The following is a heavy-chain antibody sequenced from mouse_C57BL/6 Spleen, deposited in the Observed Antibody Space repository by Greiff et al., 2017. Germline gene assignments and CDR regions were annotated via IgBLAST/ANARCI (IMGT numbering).Heavy chain of an antibody. V-gene: IGHV1-53*01. Sequence: QVQLQQPGTELVKPGASVKLSCKASGYTFTSYWMHWVKQRPGQGLEWIGNINPSNGGTTYNEKFKSKATLTVDKSSSTAYMQLSSLTSEDSAVYYCARSGSYDWYFDVWGTGTTVTVSS. CDR1: GYTFTSYW. CDR2: INPSNGGT. D-gene: IGHD1-1*02. CDR3: ARSGSYDWYFDV. J-gene: IGHJ1*03.